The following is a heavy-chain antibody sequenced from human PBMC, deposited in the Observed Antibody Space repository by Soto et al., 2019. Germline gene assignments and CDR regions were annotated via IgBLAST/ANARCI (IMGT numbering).Heavy chain of an antibody. CDR3: ARGNYGDYGY. CDR2: IIPVFGTT. Sequence: QVQLVQSGAEMKKPGSSVKVSCKASGGTFSSYGINWVRQAPGQGLEWMGGIIPVFGTTNYAQKFQGRVKITADESTSTAYMDLRSLRSEDTAMYYCARGNYGDYGYWGQGTLVTVSS. V-gene: IGHV1-69*01. CDR1: GGTFSSYG. D-gene: IGHD4-17*01. J-gene: IGHJ4*02.